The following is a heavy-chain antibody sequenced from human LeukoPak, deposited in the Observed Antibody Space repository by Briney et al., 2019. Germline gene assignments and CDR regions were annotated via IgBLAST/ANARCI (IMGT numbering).Heavy chain of an antibody. CDR2: IYHSGSN. V-gene: IGHV4-38-2*02. Sequence: SETLSLTCTVSGYSISSGYYWGWIRQPPGKGLEWIGSIYHSGSNYYNPSLKSRVTISVDTSKNQFSLKLSSVTAADTAVYYCARDRPGIAAAGIGFQHWGQGTLVTVSS. CDR1: GYSISSGYY. CDR3: ARDRPGIAAAGIGFQH. J-gene: IGHJ1*01. D-gene: IGHD6-13*01.